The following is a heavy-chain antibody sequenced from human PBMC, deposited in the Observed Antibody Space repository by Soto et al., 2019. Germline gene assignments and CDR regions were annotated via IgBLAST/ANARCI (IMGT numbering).Heavy chain of an antibody. Sequence: SETLSLTCTVSGGSISSGGYYWSWIRQHPGKGLEWIGYIYYSGSTYYNPSLKSRVTISVDTSKNQFSLKLSSVTAADTAVYYCARDAVPYYYDSSGYYYLGDGMDVWGQGTTVTVSS. J-gene: IGHJ6*02. CDR2: IYYSGST. CDR3: ARDAVPYYYDSSGYYYLGDGMDV. D-gene: IGHD3-22*01. V-gene: IGHV4-31*03. CDR1: GGSISSGGYY.